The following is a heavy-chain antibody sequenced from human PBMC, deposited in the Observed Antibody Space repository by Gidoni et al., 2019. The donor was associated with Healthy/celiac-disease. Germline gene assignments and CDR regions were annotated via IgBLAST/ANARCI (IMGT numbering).Heavy chain of an antibody. CDR2: IIPILGIA. V-gene: IGHV1-69*02. Sequence: QVQMVKSGAEVKKPGSAVKVSGKASGGTFSSYTISWVRQAPGQGLEGMGRIIPILGIANYAQKFQGRVTITADKSTSTAYMELSSLRSEDTAVYYCARNSFSYDFWSGRGHFDYWGQGTLVTVSS. CDR1: GGTFSSYT. D-gene: IGHD3-3*01. CDR3: ARNSFSYDFWSGRGHFDY. J-gene: IGHJ4*02.